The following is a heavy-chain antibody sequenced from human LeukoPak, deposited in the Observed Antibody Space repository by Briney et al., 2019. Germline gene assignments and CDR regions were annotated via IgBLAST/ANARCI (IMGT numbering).Heavy chain of an antibody. CDR1: GFTFSSYA. CDR3: ARDGTGYCSGGSCYGGSANWFDP. V-gene: IGHV3-30*04. Sequence: GGSLRLSCAASGFTFSSYAMHWVRQAPGKRLEWVVVISYDGSNKYYADSVKGRFTISRDNSKNTLYLQMNSLRAEDTAVYYCARDGTGYCSGGSCYGGSANWFDPWGQGTLVTVSS. CDR2: ISYDGSNK. J-gene: IGHJ5*02. D-gene: IGHD2-15*01.